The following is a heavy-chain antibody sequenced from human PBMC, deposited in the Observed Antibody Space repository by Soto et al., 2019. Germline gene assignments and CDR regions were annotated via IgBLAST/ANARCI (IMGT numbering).Heavy chain of an antibody. CDR2: IIPIFGTV. J-gene: IGHJ4*02. CDR3: ARGVGDWDYDSSGYPDFDY. D-gene: IGHD3-22*01. Sequence: QVQLVQSGAEVKKPGSSVKVSCKASGGTFSSYAISWVRQAPGQGLEWMGGIIPIFGTVNYAQKFQGRVTITADESTSTAYMELSSLRSEDTAVYYCARGVGDWDYDSSGYPDFDYWGQGTLVTVSS. V-gene: IGHV1-69*01. CDR1: GGTFSSYA.